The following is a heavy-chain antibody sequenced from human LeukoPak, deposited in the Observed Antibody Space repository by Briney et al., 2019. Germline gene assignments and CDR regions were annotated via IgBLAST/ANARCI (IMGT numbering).Heavy chain of an antibody. CDR2: INHSGST. V-gene: IGHV4-34*01. D-gene: IGHD6-13*01. CDR1: GGSFSGYY. J-gene: IGHJ4*02. Sequence: SETLSLTCAVYGGSFSGYYWSWIRQPPGKGLEWIGEINHSGSTNYNPSLKSRVTISVDTSKNQFSLKLSSVTAADTAVYYCARGGRSAAGNEFDYWGQGTLVTVSS. CDR3: ARGGRSAAGNEFDY.